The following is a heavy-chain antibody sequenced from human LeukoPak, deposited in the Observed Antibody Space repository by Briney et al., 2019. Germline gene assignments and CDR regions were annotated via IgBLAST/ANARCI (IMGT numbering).Heavy chain of an antibody. CDR3: AARGRFLEWSFDY. V-gene: IGHV1-46*01. Sequence: GASVKVSCKASGYTFTSYYMHWVRQAPGQGLEWMGRINPSGGSTSYAQKFQGRVTMTRDTSTSTVYMELSSLRSEDTAVYYCAARGRFLEWSFDYWGQGTLVTVSS. CDR1: GYTFTSYY. J-gene: IGHJ4*02. CDR2: INPSGGST. D-gene: IGHD3-3*01.